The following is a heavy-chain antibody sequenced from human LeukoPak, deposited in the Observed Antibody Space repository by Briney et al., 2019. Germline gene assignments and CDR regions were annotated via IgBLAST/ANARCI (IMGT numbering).Heavy chain of an antibody. Sequence: SVKVSCKASGGTFSSYAISWVRQAPGQGLEWMGGIIPIFGTANYAQKFQGGVTITADESTSTAYMELSSLRSEDTAVYYCARPIAMVRGVPPRYYGMDVWGQGTTVTVSS. J-gene: IGHJ6*02. CDR1: GGTFSSYA. CDR3: ARPIAMVRGVPPRYYGMDV. D-gene: IGHD3-10*01. V-gene: IGHV1-69*13. CDR2: IIPIFGTA.